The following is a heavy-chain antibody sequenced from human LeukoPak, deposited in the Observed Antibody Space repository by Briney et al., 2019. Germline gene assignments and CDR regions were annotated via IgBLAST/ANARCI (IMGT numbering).Heavy chain of an antibody. CDR1: GGSFSGYY. CDR2: INHSGST. CDR3: ARGSSSWRYNWFDP. Sequence: PSETLSLTCAVYGGSFSGYYWSWIRQPPGKGREWIGEINHSGSTNYNPSLKSRVTISVDTSKNQFSLKLSSVTAADTAVYYCARGSSSWRYNWFDPWGQGTLVTVSS. J-gene: IGHJ5*02. V-gene: IGHV4-34*01. D-gene: IGHD6-13*01.